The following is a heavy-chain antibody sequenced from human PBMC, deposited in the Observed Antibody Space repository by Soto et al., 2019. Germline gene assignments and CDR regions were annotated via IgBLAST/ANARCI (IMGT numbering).Heavy chain of an antibody. J-gene: IGHJ4*02. CDR3: ARARIAVAGRVDY. CDR1: GFTFSSYS. Sequence: EEQLVESGGGLVKPGGSLRLSCAASGFTFSSYSMNWVRQAPGKGLEWVSSISSSSSYIYYADSVKGRFTISRDNAKNSLYLQMNSLRAEDTAVYYCARARIAVAGRVDYWGQGTLVTVSS. V-gene: IGHV3-21*01. CDR2: ISSSSSYI. D-gene: IGHD6-19*01.